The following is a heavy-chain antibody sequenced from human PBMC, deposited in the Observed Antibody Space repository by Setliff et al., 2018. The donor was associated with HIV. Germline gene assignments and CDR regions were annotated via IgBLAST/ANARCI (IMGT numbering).Heavy chain of an antibody. D-gene: IGHD3-9*01. V-gene: IGHV1-18*01. CDR1: GYTFTSYG. Sequence: ASVKVSCKAFGYTFTSYGINWVRQAPGQGLEWMGWISTHSVYSVNKNYAQKFQGRVALTTDTSTSTAYMELRSLRSDDTAVYYCAREYDVLTGYYISAFDIWGQGTMVTVSS. CDR2: ISTHSVYSVNK. CDR3: AREYDVLTGYYISAFDI. J-gene: IGHJ3*02.